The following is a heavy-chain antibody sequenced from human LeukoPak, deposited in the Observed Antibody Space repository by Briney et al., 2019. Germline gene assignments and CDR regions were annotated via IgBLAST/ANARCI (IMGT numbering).Heavy chain of an antibody. J-gene: IGHJ4*02. CDR3: ARGHDTTGYFAY. CDR2: INTTTGNP. V-gene: IGHV7-4-1*02. CDR1: GYTFTSFP. Sequence: ASVKVSCKPSGYTFTSFPINWVRQAPGQGLEWMGWINTTTGNPTYAQGLTGQYVFSLDTSVSTAYLQITSLKAEDIGVYYCARGHDTTGYFAYWGQGSLVTVSS. D-gene: IGHD3-9*01.